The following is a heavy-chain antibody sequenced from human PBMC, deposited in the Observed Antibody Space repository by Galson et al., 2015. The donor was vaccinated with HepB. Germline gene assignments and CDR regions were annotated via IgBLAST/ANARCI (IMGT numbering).Heavy chain of an antibody. V-gene: IGHV3-30*18. D-gene: IGHD6-19*01. CDR1: GFTFSGSA. CDR3: AKSGTGGWPLDY. CDR2: ISYDGSNK. Sequence: SLRLSCAASGFTFSGSAMHWVRQAPGKGLEWVAVISYDGSNKYYADSVKGRFTISRDNSKNTLYLQMNSLRAEDTAVYYCAKSGTGGWPLDYWGQGTLVTVSS. J-gene: IGHJ4*02.